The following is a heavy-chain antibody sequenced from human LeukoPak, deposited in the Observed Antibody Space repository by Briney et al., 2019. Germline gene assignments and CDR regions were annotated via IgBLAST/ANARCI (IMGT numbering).Heavy chain of an antibody. Sequence: PGGSLRLSCAASGFTFSSYAMSWVRQAPGKGLEWVSAISGSGGSTYYADSVKGRFTISRDNSKNTLYPQMNSLRAEDTAVYYCAKGASVVVVAANYFDYWGQGTLVTVSS. CDR1: GFTFSSYA. CDR3: AKGASVVVVAANYFDY. D-gene: IGHD2-15*01. J-gene: IGHJ4*02. V-gene: IGHV3-23*01. CDR2: ISGSGGST.